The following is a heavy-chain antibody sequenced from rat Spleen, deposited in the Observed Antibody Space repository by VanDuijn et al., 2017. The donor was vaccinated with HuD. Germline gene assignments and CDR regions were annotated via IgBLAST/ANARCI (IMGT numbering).Heavy chain of an antibody. CDR3: ASLEY. D-gene: IGHD4-2*01. Sequence: EVQLVESGGGLVQPGRSLKLSCAASGFTFSDYYMAWVRQAPTKGLEWVAFISTGCGNTYYRDAVKGRFTIARDNAKSTLYLQMDSRRSEETATDYCASLEYWVQGVLFTVSS. CDR2: ISTGCGNT. V-gene: IGHV5S11*01. CDR1: GFTFSDYY. J-gene: IGHJ2*01.